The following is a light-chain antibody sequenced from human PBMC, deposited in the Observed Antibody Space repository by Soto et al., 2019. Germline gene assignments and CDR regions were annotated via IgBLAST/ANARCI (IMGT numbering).Light chain of an antibody. CDR2: AAS. CDR3: LQDYNFPRT. J-gene: IGKJ1*01. Sequence: AIQMTQSPSSLSASIGDRVTITCRASQDIRNDLGWYQQKPGKAPKFLIYAASLLQSGVPSRFSGSGSGTDFTLTISSLQAEDLATYYCLQDYNFPRTFGQGTKVEI. V-gene: IGKV1-6*02. CDR1: QDIRND.